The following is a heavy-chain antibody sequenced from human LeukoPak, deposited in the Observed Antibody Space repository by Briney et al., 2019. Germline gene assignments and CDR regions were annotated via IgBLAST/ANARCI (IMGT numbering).Heavy chain of an antibody. CDR2: IYYSGST. CDR1: GGSISSYY. J-gene: IGHJ6*02. V-gene: IGHV4-59*01. D-gene: IGHD3-3*02. Sequence: SETLSPTCTVSGGSISSYYWSWIRQPPGKGLEWIGYIYYSGSTNYNPSLKSRVTISVDTSKNQFSLKLSSVTAADMAVYYCARDVGIFGVGMDVWGQGTTVTVSS. CDR3: ARDVGIFGVGMDV.